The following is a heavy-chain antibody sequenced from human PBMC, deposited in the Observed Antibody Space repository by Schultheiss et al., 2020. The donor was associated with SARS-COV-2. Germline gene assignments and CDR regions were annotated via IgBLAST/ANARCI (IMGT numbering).Heavy chain of an antibody. D-gene: IGHD2-15*01. Sequence: ASVKVSCKASGYTFTSYDINWVRQATGQGLEWMGWMNPNSGNTGYAQKFQCRVTMTRNTSISTAYMELSSLRSEDTAVYYCARDRAPRLQYYYYYYGMDVWGQGTTVTVSS. CDR1: GYTFTSYD. J-gene: IGHJ6*02. CDR3: ARDRAPRLQYYYYYYGMDV. CDR2: MNPNSGNT. V-gene: IGHV1-8*01.